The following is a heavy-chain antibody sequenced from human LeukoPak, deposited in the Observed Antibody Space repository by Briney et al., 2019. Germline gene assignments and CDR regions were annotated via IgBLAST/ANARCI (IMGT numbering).Heavy chain of an antibody. J-gene: IGHJ4*02. CDR1: GITVDSNY. V-gene: IGHV3-66*01. Sequence: GGSLRPSCAASGITVDSNYMSWVRQAPGKGLEWVSVIYSGGGNTYYADSVKGRFTISRDNSKNTLYLQMNSLRAEDTAVYYCARGGGYSYIAFDYWGQGTLVTVSS. D-gene: IGHD5-18*01. CDR3: ARGGGYSYIAFDY. CDR2: IYSGGGNT.